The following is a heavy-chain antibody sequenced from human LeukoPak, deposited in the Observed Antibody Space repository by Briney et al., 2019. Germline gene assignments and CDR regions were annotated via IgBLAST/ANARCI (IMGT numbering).Heavy chain of an antibody. CDR1: GGSISSYY. V-gene: IGHV4-4*07. D-gene: IGHD3-22*01. CDR3: ARGENYYDSSGFYYVNALDI. Sequence: SETLSLTCTVSGGSISSYYWSWLRQPAGKGMEWIGRIYTSGSTNYNPSLKSRVTMSVETSKKQFARKRSHRDAAGTAVYYCARGENYYDSSGFYYVNALDIWGRGTMVTVS. CDR2: IYTSGST. J-gene: IGHJ3*02.